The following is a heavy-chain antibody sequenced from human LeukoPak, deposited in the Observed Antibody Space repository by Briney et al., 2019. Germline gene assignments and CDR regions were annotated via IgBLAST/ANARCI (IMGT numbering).Heavy chain of an antibody. D-gene: IGHD6-19*01. CDR1: GGSFSGYY. Sequence: SETLSLTCAVYGGSFSGYYWSWIRQPPGKGLEWIGEINHSGSTNYNPSLKSRVTISVDTSKNQFSLKLSSVTAADTAVYYCARAVYYYYGMDVWGQGTTVTVSS. CDR2: INHSGST. CDR3: ARAVYYYYGMDV. V-gene: IGHV4-34*01. J-gene: IGHJ6*02.